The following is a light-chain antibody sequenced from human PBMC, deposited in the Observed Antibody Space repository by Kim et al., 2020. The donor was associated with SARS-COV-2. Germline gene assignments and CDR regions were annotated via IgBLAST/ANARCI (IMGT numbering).Light chain of an antibody. CDR1: SSNIGADYD. J-gene: IGLJ7*01. Sequence: VTNSGSGSSSNIGADYDVHWYHHLPGRAPKLLIYANNNRPSGVSDRFTGSKSGTSASLTITGLQAEDEGDYYCQSCDNSLSESLVFGGGTQLTVL. CDR2: ANN. V-gene: IGLV1-40*01. CDR3: QSCDNSLSESLV.